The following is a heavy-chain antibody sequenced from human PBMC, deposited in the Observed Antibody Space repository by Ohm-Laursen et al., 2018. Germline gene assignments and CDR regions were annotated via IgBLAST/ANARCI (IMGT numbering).Heavy chain of an antibody. Sequence: SLRLSCAASEFTFSNYEMNWVRQAPGKGLEWIGRIKSKADGGTTDYAAPLKGRFTISRDDSKNTLYLEMNSPKTEDTAVYYCHGTVTRLPFDYWGQGTLVTVSS. CDR2: IKSKADGGTT. CDR3: HGTVTRLPFDY. V-gene: IGHV3-15*01. CDR1: EFTFSNYE. D-gene: IGHD4-17*01. J-gene: IGHJ4*02.